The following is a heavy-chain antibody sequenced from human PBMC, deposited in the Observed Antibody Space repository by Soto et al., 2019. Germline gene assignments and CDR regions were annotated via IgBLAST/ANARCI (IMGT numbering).Heavy chain of an antibody. D-gene: IGHD6-19*01. CDR1: GGSISSYY. J-gene: IGHJ4*02. CDR3: ARGPPLSPGSSSGYYFDY. Sequence: SETLSLTCTVSGGSISSYYWSWIRQPPGKGLEWIGYIYYSGSTNYNPSLKSRVTISVDTSKNQFSLKLSSVTAADTAVYYCARGPPLSPGSSSGYYFDYWGQGTLVTVSS. V-gene: IGHV4-59*01. CDR2: IYYSGST.